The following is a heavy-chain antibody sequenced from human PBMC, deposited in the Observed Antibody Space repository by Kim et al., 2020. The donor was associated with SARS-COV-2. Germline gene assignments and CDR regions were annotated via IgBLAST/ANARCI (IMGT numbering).Heavy chain of an antibody. V-gene: IGHV3-66*01. Sequence: GGSLRLSCAASGFTVSSNYMSWVRQAPGKGLEWVSVIYSGGSTYYADSVKGRFTISRDNSKNTLYLQMNSLRAEDTAVYYCARDRGIYYYGSGSYYNTHYYDFGMDALGQGTTVTVSS. CDR2: IYSGGST. CDR3: ARDRGIYYYGSGSYYNTHYYDFGMDA. D-gene: IGHD3-10*01. CDR1: GFTVSSNY. J-gene: IGHJ6*02.